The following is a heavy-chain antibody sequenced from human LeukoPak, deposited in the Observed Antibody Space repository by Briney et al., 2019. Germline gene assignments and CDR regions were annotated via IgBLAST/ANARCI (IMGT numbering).Heavy chain of an antibody. J-gene: IGHJ6*03. V-gene: IGHV1-2*02. CDR3: ARDGSGSYYNLYYYYYCMDV. Sequence: ASVKLSCKASGYTITGYFMHWVRQAPGQGLEWMGWINPNSGGTNYAQKLQGRVTMTTDTSTSTAYMELRSLRSDDTAVYYCARDGSGSYYNLYYYYYCMDVWGKGTTVTISS. CDR2: INPNSGGT. CDR1: GYTITGYF. D-gene: IGHD3-10*01.